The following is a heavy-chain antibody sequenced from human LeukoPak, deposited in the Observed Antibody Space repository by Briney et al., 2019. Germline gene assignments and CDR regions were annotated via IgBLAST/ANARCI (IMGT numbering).Heavy chain of an antibody. J-gene: IGHJ4*02. Sequence: PSETLSLTCTVSGGSIGSDYWSWIRQPPGKGLEWIGYTYNSGSTNYNPSLKSRVTISVDMSKNQFSLRLSSVTAADTALYHCVKVRSWAAGIFDYWGQGTRVTVSS. V-gene: IGHV4-59*01. CDR3: VKVRSWAAGIFDY. CDR2: TYNSGST. CDR1: GGSIGSDY. D-gene: IGHD6-13*01.